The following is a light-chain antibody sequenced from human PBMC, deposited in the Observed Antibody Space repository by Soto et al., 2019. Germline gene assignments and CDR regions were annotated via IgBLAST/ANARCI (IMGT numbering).Light chain of an antibody. CDR3: QQYNGLPTWT. V-gene: IGKV1-5*03. J-gene: IGKJ1*01. CDR2: KAS. CDR1: QNINIW. Sequence: DLPMTQSPSTLSASVGDRVTITCRASQNINIWLAWYQQKPGTAPKLLIYKASTVESGVPSRFSGNGSGTDFTLTISSLQPDDSATYYCQQYNGLPTWTFGQGNKVEMK.